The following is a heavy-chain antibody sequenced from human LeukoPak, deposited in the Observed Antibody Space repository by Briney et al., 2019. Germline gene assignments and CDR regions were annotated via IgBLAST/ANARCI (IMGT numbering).Heavy chain of an antibody. CDR3: AKDPRVTITVTFYFEY. J-gene: IGHJ4*02. CDR2: ISGNGGST. V-gene: IGHV3-23*01. CDR1: GFIFSSYG. Sequence: GGSLRLSCAASGFIFSSYGMNWVRQAPGKGLEWVSGISGNGGSTYYADSVKGRFTISRDNSKNTLYLQMNSLRAEDTAVYYCAKDPRVTITVTFYFEYWGQGTLVTVSS. D-gene: IGHD4-17*01.